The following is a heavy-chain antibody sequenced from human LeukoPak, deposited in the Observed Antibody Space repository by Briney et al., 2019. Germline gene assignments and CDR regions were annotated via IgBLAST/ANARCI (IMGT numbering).Heavy chain of an antibody. CDR2: MNPNSGNT. J-gene: IGHJ4*02. D-gene: IGHD5-24*01. Sequence: ASVKVSCKASGYTFTSYDINWVRQATGQGLEWLGWMNPNSGNTGYAQKFQGRVTMTRDTSTNTAYMELSSLRSEDTAVYYCARESERWLQWPWGQGTLVTVSS. V-gene: IGHV1-8*01. CDR3: ARESERWLQWP. CDR1: GYTFTSYD.